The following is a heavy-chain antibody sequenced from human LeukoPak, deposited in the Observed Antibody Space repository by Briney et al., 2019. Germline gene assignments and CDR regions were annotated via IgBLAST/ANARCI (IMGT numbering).Heavy chain of an antibody. J-gene: IGHJ6*02. CDR1: GGSISSGGYY. CDR2: IYYSGST. D-gene: IGHD3-16*01. CDR3: ARHYGGDYYYGMDV. Sequence: PSQTLSLTCTVSGGSISSGGYYWSWIRQHPGKGLEWIGYIYYSGSTYYNPSLKSRVTISVDTSKNHFSLKLSSVTAADTAVYYCARHYGGDYYYGMDVWGQGTTVTVSS. V-gene: IGHV4-31*03.